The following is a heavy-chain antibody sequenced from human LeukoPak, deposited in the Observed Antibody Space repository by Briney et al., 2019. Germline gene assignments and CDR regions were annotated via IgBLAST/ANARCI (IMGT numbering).Heavy chain of an antibody. Sequence: PSETLSLTCTVSGGSISSYYWSWIRQPTGKGLEWIGLIHYTGTTNYNPPLKSRVTISGDTSKKQFSLKLTSVTAADTAVYYCARFVGSSWLGFDIWGQGSMVTVSS. CDR1: GGSISSYY. CDR2: IHYTGTT. CDR3: ARFVGSSWLGFDI. V-gene: IGHV4-59*01. J-gene: IGHJ3*02. D-gene: IGHD6-13*01.